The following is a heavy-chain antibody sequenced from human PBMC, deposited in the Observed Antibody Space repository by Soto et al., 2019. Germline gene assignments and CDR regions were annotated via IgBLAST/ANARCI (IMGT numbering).Heavy chain of an antibody. D-gene: IGHD3-22*01. CDR3: ARYSSGYNPLFDY. Sequence: SETLSLTCTVSGGSISSGSYYWGWIRQPPGKGLEWIGSIYYSGSTYYNPSLKSRVTISVDKSKNQFSLKLSSVTAADTAVYYCARYSSGYNPLFDYWGQGTLVTVSS. J-gene: IGHJ4*02. V-gene: IGHV4-39*07. CDR1: GGSISSGSYY. CDR2: IYYSGST.